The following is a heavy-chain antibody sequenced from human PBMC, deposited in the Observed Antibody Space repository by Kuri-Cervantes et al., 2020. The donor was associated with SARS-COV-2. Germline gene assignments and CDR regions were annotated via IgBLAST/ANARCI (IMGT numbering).Heavy chain of an antibody. J-gene: IGHJ4*02. Sequence: GESLKISCAASGFTFSSYSMNWVRQAPGKGLEWVSSISSSSSYIYYADSVKGRFTISRDDSKNTLYLQMDSLRDDDTAVYYCARAYYDFWSGPAHHFDYWGQGTLVTVSS. V-gene: IGHV3-21*01. CDR3: ARAYYDFWSGPAHHFDY. CDR1: GFTFSSYS. D-gene: IGHD3-3*01. CDR2: ISSSSSYI.